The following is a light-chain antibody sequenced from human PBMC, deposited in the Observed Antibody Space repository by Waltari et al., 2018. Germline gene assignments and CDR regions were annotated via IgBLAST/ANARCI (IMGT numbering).Light chain of an antibody. CDR2: RND. CDR1: GSNVGRNY. V-gene: IGLV1-47*01. J-gene: IGLJ3*02. CDR3: AVWDDSVSGWV. Sequence: QSVVTQPPSASETPGQRVTISCSGSGSNVGRNYVPWYQQVPGTAPKGVIYRNDRRPSGVPDRFSGSKSGTSASLAISGLRSEDEADYYCAVWDDSVSGWVFGGGTKLTVL.